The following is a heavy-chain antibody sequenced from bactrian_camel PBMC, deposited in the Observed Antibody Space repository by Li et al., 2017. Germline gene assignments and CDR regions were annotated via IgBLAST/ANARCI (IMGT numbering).Heavy chain of an antibody. CDR2: IDRDGST. J-gene: IGHJ4*01. V-gene: IGHV3S53*01. D-gene: IGHD3*01. CDR3: AADASIFGRRCLFQNAF. CDR1: GYTDTSAC. Sequence: HVQLVESGGGSVQAGGSQTLSCAASGYTDTSACMGWFRQAPGQERARVAFIDRDGSTGYADSVKGRFTISEDNVKNTLYLQMNTLRPEDTAMYYCAADASIFGRRCLFQNAFWGQGTQVTVS.